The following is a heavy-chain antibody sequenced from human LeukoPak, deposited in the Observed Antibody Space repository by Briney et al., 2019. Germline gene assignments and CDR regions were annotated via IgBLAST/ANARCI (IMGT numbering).Heavy chain of an antibody. D-gene: IGHD3-16*01. J-gene: IGHJ4*02. CDR3: ARDSRGGGPDFDY. Sequence: SETLSLTCTVSGDSISSSYWAWIRQPPGEGLEWIGYIYYSGTPTSYNPSLKSRVTISIDTSRNQFSLKLSSVTAADTAVYYCARDSRGGGPDFDYWGQGTLVTVSS. CDR1: GDSISSSY. CDR2: IYYSGTPT. V-gene: IGHV4-59*01.